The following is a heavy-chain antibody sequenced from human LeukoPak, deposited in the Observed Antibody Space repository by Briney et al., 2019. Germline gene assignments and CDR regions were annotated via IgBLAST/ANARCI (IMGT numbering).Heavy chain of an antibody. J-gene: IGHJ5*02. Sequence: PSETLSLTCTASGGSISSSSYYWGWIRQPPGKGLEWIGSIYYSGSTYYNPSLKSRVTISVDTSKNQFSLKLSSVTAADTAVYYCARHTRDDYGDYKWFDPWGQGTLVTVSS. CDR3: ARHTRDDYGDYKWFDP. D-gene: IGHD4-17*01. CDR1: GGSISSSSYY. V-gene: IGHV4-39*01. CDR2: IYYSGST.